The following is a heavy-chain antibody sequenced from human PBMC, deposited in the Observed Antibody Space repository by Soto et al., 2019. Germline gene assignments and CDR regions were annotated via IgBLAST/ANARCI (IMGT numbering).Heavy chain of an antibody. CDR2: IYPGDSDT. CDR1: GYSFTSYW. Sequence: GESLKISCKGSGYSFTSYWIGWVRQMPGKGLEWMGIIYPGDSDTRYSPSFQGQVTISADKSISTAYLKWGSLKASDTAMYYCARLNNPKFLEWFMREQYFQHWGQGTLVTVSS. D-gene: IGHD3-3*01. V-gene: IGHV5-51*01. CDR3: ARLNNPKFLEWFMREQYFQH. J-gene: IGHJ1*01.